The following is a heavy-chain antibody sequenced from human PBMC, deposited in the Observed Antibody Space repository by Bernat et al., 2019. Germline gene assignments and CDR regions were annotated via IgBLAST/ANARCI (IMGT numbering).Heavy chain of an antibody. Sequence: QVQLQESGPGLVKPSETLSLTCTVSGGSISSYYWSWIRQPPGKGLEWVRYIYYSGSTNYNPSLKSRVTISVDTSKNQFSLKLSSVTAADTAVYYCARDRAYYYDSSGYPYYYFDLWGRGTLVTVSS. D-gene: IGHD3-22*01. J-gene: IGHJ2*01. CDR3: ARDRAYYYDSSGYPYYYFDL. CDR1: GGSISSYY. CDR2: IYYSGST. V-gene: IGHV4-59*01.